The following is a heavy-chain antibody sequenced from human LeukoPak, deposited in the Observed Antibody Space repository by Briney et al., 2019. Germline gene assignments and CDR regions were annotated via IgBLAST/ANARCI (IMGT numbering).Heavy chain of an antibody. D-gene: IGHD3-10*01. CDR3: ARDAEYYYGSGSYSSGIDV. CDR1: GGSISNAGYY. CDR2: IYYSGST. J-gene: IGHJ6*02. Sequence: PSETLSLTCTVSGGSISNAGYYWRWIRQHPGKGLEWVGYIYYSGSTYYNPSLKTRVTISVDTSKNQFSLKLSSVTAADTAVYYCARDAEYYYGSGSYSSGIDVWGQGTTVTVSS. V-gene: IGHV4-31*03.